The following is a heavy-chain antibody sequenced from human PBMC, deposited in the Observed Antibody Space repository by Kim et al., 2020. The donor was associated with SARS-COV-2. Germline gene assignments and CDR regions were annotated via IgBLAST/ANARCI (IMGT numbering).Heavy chain of an antibody. CDR3: ARLASGYCTNGVCYTGYYYYYMDV. Sequence: SETLSLTCTVSGGSISSSSYYWGWIRQPPGKGLEWIGSIYYSGSTYYNPSLKSRVTISVDTSKNQFSLKLSSVTAADTAVYYCARLASGYCTNGVCYTGYYYYYMDVWGKGTTVTVSS. J-gene: IGHJ6*03. CDR1: GGSISSSSYY. CDR2: IYYSGST. V-gene: IGHV4-39*01. D-gene: IGHD2-8*01.